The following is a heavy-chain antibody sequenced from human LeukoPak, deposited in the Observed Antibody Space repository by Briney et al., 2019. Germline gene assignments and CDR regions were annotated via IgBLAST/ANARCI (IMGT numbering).Heavy chain of an antibody. CDR1: GFTFSGYS. V-gene: IGHV3-48*02. Sequence: GGSLRLSCAASGFTFSGYSMNWVRQAPGKGLEWVSYISSSTSIIYYADSVRGRFTISRDNAKNSLYLRMNSLRDDDTAVYFCARMGVVVRAVAGLDVLDYWGQGTPVTVSS. J-gene: IGHJ4*02. CDR3: ARMGVVVRAVAGLDVLDY. CDR2: ISSSTSII. D-gene: IGHD3-10*01.